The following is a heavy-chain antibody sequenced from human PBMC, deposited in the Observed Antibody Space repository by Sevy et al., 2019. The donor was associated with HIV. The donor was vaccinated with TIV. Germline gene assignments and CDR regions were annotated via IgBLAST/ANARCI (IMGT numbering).Heavy chain of an antibody. V-gene: IGHV2-5*02. D-gene: IGHD1-7*01. Sequence: SGPTLVKPTQTLTLTCTFSGFSLSTSGVGVGWIRQPPGKALEWLAFIYWDDEKRYSPSLKSRLTITKDTSKNQVVLTMTNMDPVDTATYYCAHTQFVKDENWNYELDYWGQGTLVTVSS. CDR1: GFSLSTSGVG. J-gene: IGHJ4*02. CDR3: AHTQFVKDENWNYELDY. CDR2: IYWDDEK.